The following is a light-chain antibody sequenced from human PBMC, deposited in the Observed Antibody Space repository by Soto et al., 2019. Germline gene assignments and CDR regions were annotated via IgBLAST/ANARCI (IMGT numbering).Light chain of an antibody. J-gene: IGKJ5*01. V-gene: IGKV3-15*01. Sequence: DIVMTQSPATLSVAPGERVTFSCRASQGVSRKLAWYQQKPGQAPRLLIYGASTRATGIPARFSGSGSGTEFTLTISSLQSEDFAVYYCHQYDNWPKTFGQGTRLEIK. CDR2: GAS. CDR1: QGVSRK. CDR3: HQYDNWPKT.